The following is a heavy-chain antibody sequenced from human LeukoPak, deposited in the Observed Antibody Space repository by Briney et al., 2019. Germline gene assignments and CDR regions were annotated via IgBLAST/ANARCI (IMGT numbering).Heavy chain of an antibody. D-gene: IGHD3-22*01. Sequence: SVKVSCKASGYTFTSYGISWVRQAPGQGLEGMGWISAYNGNTHYAQKLQGRVTMTTDTSPSTAYMEPRSLRSDGTAVYYCARYYYDSSGYCKNWGQGTLVTVSS. CDR1: GYTFTSYG. CDR3: ARYYYDSSGYCKN. V-gene: IGHV1-18*01. J-gene: IGHJ4*02. CDR2: ISAYNGNT.